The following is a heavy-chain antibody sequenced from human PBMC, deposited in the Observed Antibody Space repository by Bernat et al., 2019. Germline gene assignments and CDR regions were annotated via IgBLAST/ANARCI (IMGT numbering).Heavy chain of an antibody. J-gene: IGHJ4*02. D-gene: IGHD6-13*01. CDR3: AREGYSSHAHLEH. V-gene: IGHV3-74*01. CDR2: IKSDGSII. CDR1: GLTFSTYW. Sequence: EVQLVESGGGLVQPGGSLRLSCAASGLTFSTYWMQWVRQVPGKGLLWVARIKSDGSIISYEDSVKGRFTISRDNAKNTLYLQMNSLRAEDTGVYYCAREGYSSHAHLEHWGQGTLVTVSS.